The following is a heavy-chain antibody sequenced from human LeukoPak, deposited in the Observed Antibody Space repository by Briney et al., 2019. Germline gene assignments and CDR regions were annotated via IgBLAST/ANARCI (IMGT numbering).Heavy chain of an antibody. CDR1: GFTFSDYY. Sequence: GGSLRLSCAASGFTFSDYYMSWIRQAPGKGLEWVSCISSSGSTIYYADSVKGRFTISRDNAKNSLYLQMNSLRAEDTAVYYCARDQRRQQLDRWGQGTLVTVSS. CDR2: ISSSGSTI. J-gene: IGHJ5*02. V-gene: IGHV3-11*01. D-gene: IGHD6-13*01. CDR3: ARDQRRQQLDR.